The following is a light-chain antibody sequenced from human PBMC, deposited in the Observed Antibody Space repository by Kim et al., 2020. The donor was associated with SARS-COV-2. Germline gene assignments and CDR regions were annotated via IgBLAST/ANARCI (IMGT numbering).Light chain of an antibody. V-gene: IGKV1-17*03. CDR3: LQHDSYPLT. J-gene: IGKJ4*01. Sequence: DIQMTQSPSAMSASVGDRVTITCRASQGISSYLAWFQQKPGQVPKRLIYAASTLQSGVPSRFSGSGSGTEFTLTISSLQPEDFATYYCLQHDSYPLTFGGETTMDIK. CDR1: QGISSY. CDR2: AAS.